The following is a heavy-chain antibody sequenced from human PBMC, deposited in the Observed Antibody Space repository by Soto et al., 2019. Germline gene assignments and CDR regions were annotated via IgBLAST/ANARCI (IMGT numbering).Heavy chain of an antibody. D-gene: IGHD6-19*01. CDR1: GFTFSTHA. J-gene: IGHJ4*02. V-gene: IGHV3-33*01. Sequence: QVQLVESGGGVVQPGRSLRLSCAAAGFTFSTHAMHWVRQAPGKGLEWVAFIWSDGSNKYYADSVKGRATISRDNSKRPVDLQMNSLRAEDTAVYYCARDPPGSGWAFDYWGQGTLVTVSS. CDR2: IWSDGSNK. CDR3: ARDPPGSGWAFDY.